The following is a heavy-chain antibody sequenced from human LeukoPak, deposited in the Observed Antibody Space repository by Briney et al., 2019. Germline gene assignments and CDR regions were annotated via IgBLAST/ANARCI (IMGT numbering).Heavy chain of an antibody. D-gene: IGHD6-19*01. Sequence: GGSLRLSCAASGFTFSSYGMHWVRQAPGKGLEWVAVIWYDGSNKYYADSVKGRFTISRDNSKNTLYLQMNSLRAEDMAVYYCAKDYRDIAVARFDYWGQGTLVTVSS. CDR1: GFTFSSYG. V-gene: IGHV3-33*06. J-gene: IGHJ4*02. CDR2: IWYDGSNK. CDR3: AKDYRDIAVARFDY.